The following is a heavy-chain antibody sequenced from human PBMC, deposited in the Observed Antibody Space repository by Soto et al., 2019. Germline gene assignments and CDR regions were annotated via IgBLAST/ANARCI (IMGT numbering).Heavy chain of an antibody. V-gene: IGHV1-3*01. CDR2: INAGNGNT. CDR1: GYTFTSYA. CDR3: ARDWGSTTVSLNWFDP. Sequence: GASVKVSCKASGYTFTSYAMHWVRQAPGQRLEWMGWINAGNGNTKYSQKFQGRVTITRDTSASTAYMELSSLRSEDTAVYYCARDWGSTTVSLNWFDPWGQGTPVTVSS. D-gene: IGHD4-17*01. J-gene: IGHJ5*02.